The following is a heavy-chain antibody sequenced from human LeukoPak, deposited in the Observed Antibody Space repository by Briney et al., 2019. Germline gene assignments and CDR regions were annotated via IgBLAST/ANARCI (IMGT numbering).Heavy chain of an antibody. CDR2: INPSGGST. CDR1: GYIFSNYY. Sequence: ASVKVSCKASGYIFSNYYIHWVRQPPGQGLEWMGLINPSGGSTNYAQKLQGRVTMTRATSTSTVYMELSGLRTEDTAVYYCARSRRRHQGDWFDYWGQGTLVTVSS. D-gene: IGHD1-1*01. CDR3: ARSRRRHQGDWFDY. J-gene: IGHJ5*01. V-gene: IGHV1-46*03.